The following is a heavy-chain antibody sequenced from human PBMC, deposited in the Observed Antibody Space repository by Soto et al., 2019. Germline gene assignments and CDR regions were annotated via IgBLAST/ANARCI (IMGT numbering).Heavy chain of an antibody. CDR2: MNPNSGNT. CDR1: GYTFTSYD. V-gene: IGHV1-8*01. Sequence: ASVKVSCKASGYTFTSYDINWVRQATGQGLEWMGWMNPNSGNTGYAQKFQGRVTMTRNTSISTAYMELSSLRSEDTAVYYCARGLAVTTPYYYYYYMDVWGKGTTVTVSS. CDR3: ARGLAVTTPYYYYYYMDV. J-gene: IGHJ6*03. D-gene: IGHD4-17*01.